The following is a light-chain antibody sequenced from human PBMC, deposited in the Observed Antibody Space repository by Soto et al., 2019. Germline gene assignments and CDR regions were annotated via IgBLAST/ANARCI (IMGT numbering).Light chain of an antibody. J-gene: IGKJ5*01. CDR2: GAS. Sequence: PGLRAPLSCRALQSVSSSYLAWYQQKPGQAPRLLIYGASSRATGIPARFSGSGSGTEFTLTISSLQSEDFALYYCQQYYNWPPITFGQGTRLEIK. CDR3: QQYYNWPPIT. V-gene: IGKV3D-15*01. CDR1: QSVSSSY.